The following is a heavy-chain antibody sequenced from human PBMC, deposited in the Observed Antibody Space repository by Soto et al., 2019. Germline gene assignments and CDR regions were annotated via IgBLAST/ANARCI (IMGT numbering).Heavy chain of an antibody. CDR2: ISGGGDTA. V-gene: IGHV3-23*01. CDR3: AKVDTLGVVITTPFDY. Sequence: EVPLLESGGGLVQPGGSLRLSCAASGFSFSTYAMSWVRQAPGKGLEWVSAISGGGDTAYYADSVKGRFTISRDNSKNTLYLQINSLRAEDTAVYYCAKVDTLGVVITTPFDYWGQGTLVTVSS. CDR1: GFSFSTYA. J-gene: IGHJ4*02. D-gene: IGHD3-22*01.